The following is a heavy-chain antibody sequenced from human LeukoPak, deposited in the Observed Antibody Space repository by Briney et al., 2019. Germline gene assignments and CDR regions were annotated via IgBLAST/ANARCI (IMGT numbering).Heavy chain of an antibody. V-gene: IGHV1-2*06. CDR1: GYTFTDSY. CDR2: INPNSGDP. D-gene: IGHD1-7*01. J-gene: IGHJ4*02. Sequence: ASVKVSCKTSGYTFTDSYIHWVRQAPGQGLEWMGRINPNSGDPNYPQKFQGRVTMTRDTSISTAYMEMSSLTSDDTAVYYCATQGGNYSIDYWGQGTLVTVSS. CDR3: ATQGGNYSIDY.